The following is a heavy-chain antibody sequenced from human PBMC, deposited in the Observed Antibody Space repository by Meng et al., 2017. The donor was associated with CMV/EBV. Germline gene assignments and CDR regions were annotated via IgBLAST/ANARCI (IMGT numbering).Heavy chain of an antibody. CDR2: MNPNSGKT. CDR1: GYTFTSYD. CDR3: ASSYSSPPYYYYGMDV. J-gene: IGHJ6*02. Sequence: ASVKVSCKASGYTFTSYDINWVRQATGQGLEWMGWMNPNSGKTGYAQKFQGRVTMTRNTSISTAYMELSSLRSEDTAVYYCASSYSSPPYYYYGMDVWGQGTTVTVSS. D-gene: IGHD6-13*01. V-gene: IGHV1-8*01.